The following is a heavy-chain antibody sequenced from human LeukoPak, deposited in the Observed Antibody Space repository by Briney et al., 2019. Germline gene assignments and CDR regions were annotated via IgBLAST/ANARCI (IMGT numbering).Heavy chain of an antibody. CDR3: ARDSPNIVVVPAAPVAYMDV. V-gene: IGHV1-18*01. J-gene: IGHJ6*03. CDR2: ISAYNGNT. D-gene: IGHD2-2*01. Sequence: GASVKVSCKASGYTLTSYGISWVRQAPGQGLEWMGWISAYNGNTNYAQKLQGRVTMTTDTSTSTAYMELRSLRSDDTAVYYCARDSPNIVVVPAAPVAYMDVWGKGTTVTVSS. CDR1: GYTLTSYG.